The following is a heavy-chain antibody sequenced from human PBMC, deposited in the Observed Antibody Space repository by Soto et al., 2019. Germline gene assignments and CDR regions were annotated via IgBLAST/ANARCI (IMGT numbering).Heavy chain of an antibody. CDR3: ARDRERVTVNGGIALGAMQV. D-gene: IGHD1-1*01. J-gene: IGHJ6*02. CDR2: VKPDGSAT. CDR1: GFTFHYYW. V-gene: IGHV3-7*03. Sequence: GGSLRLSCAASGFTFHYYWMTWVRQAPGKGLEWVANVKPDGSATFYADSLKGRFTVSRDNANNSVSLQMHSLRADDTAVYHCARDRERVTVNGGIALGAMQVWGHGTTVTVSS.